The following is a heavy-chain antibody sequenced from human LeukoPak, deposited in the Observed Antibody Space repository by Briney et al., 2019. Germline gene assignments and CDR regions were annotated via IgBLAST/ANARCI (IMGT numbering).Heavy chain of an antibody. J-gene: IGHJ4*02. CDR2: ISSSSSYI. V-gene: IGHV3-21*01. CDR1: GFTFSSYS. D-gene: IGHD4-17*01. Sequence: PGGSLRLSCAASGFTFSSYSMNWVRQAPGKGLEWVSSISSSSSYIYYADSVKGRFTISRDNAKNSLYLQMNSLRAEDTAVYYCARVKSRGDYVFDYWGQGTLVTASS. CDR3: ARVKSRGDYVFDY.